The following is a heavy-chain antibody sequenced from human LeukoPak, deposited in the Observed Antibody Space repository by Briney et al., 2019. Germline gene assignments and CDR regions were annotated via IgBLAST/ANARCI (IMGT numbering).Heavy chain of an antibody. J-gene: IGHJ4*02. Sequence: GGSLRLSCAASGFTFSNYAMSWVRQAPGKGLEWVSGISGSGGSTYHADSVKGRFTISRDNSENTLYLQMNSLRAEDTAVYYCAKGRGYEHLDYWGQGTLVTVSS. CDR3: AKGRGYEHLDY. CDR1: GFTFSNYA. V-gene: IGHV3-23*01. CDR2: ISGSGGST. D-gene: IGHD5-12*01.